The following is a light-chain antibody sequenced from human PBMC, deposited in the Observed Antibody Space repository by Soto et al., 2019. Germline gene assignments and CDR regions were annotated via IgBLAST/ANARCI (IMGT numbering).Light chain of an antibody. V-gene: IGKV1-5*03. CDR2: KAS. Sequence: DIQMTQSPSTLSASVGDRVTITCRASQSISSWLAWYQQKPGKAPKLLIYKASSLESGAPSRFSGIGSGTEFTLTISSLQPDDFATYYCQQYNTYPWTFDQGTKVEIK. CDR3: QQYNTYPWT. J-gene: IGKJ1*01. CDR1: QSISSW.